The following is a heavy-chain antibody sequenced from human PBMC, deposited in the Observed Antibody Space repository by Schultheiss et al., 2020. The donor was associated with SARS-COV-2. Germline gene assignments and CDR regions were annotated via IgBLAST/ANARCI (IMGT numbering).Heavy chain of an antibody. CDR3: ARDWVYYGDSNYYFDY. Sequence: GGSLRLSCAASGFTFDDYAMHWVRQAPGKGLEWVAVIWYDGSNKYYADSVKGRFTISRDNSKNTLYLQMNSLRAEDTAVYYCARDWVYYGDSNYYFDYWGQGTLVTVSS. V-gene: IGHV3-33*08. CDR1: GFTFDDYA. CDR2: IWYDGSNK. D-gene: IGHD4-17*01. J-gene: IGHJ4*02.